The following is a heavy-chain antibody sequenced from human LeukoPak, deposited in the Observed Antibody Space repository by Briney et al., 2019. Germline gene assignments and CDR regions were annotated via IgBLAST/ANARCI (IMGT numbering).Heavy chain of an antibody. CDR2: IRSKANSYAT. D-gene: IGHD6-13*01. Sequence: GGSLRLSCAASGFTFSGSAMHWVRQASGKGLECVGRIRSKANSYATAYAASVKGRFTISRDDSKNTAYLQMNSLKTEDTAVYYCTRLRVAAAGLRSFDYSGQGTLVTVSS. J-gene: IGHJ4*02. CDR1: GFTFSGSA. CDR3: TRLRVAAAGLRSFDY. V-gene: IGHV3-73*01.